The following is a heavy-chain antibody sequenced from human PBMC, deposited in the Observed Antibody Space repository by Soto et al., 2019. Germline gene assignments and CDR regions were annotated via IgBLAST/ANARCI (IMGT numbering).Heavy chain of an antibody. CDR3: ARGYSSSSPRDY. CDR2: ISSSSYI. J-gene: IGHJ4*02. CDR1: GFTFSSYS. V-gene: IGHV3-21*01. D-gene: IGHD6-6*01. Sequence: GGSLRLSCAASGFTFSSYSMNWVRQAPGKGLEWVSSISSSSYIYYADSVKGRFTISRDNAKNSLYLQMNSLRAEDTAVYYCARGYSSSSPRDYWGQGTLVTVSS.